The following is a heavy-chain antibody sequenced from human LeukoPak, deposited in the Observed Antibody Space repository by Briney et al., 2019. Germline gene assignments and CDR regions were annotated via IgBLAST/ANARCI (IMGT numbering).Heavy chain of an antibody. CDR1: GFTLSTFA. Sequence: GGSLRLSCAASGFTLSTFAVISVRQPPGKGLEWGSAISGSGGSTYYADSVTGRFTISRDNSKNTLYLQRNSLRAEDTAVYYCAKLVLWFGEFDYWGQGTLVTVSS. CDR2: ISGSGGST. V-gene: IGHV3-23*01. D-gene: IGHD3-10*01. CDR3: AKLVLWFGEFDY. J-gene: IGHJ4*02.